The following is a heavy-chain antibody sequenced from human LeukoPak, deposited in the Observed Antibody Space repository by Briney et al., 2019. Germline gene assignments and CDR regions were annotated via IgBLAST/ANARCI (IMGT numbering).Heavy chain of an antibody. Sequence: PGESLKISCKGSGYSFTSYWIGWVRQMPGKGLEWMGTIYPGDSDTRYSPSFQGQVTISADKSISTAYLQWSSLKASDTAMYYCARGSYGQNYYYYYMDVWGKGTTVTVSS. CDR2: IYPGDSDT. J-gene: IGHJ6*03. V-gene: IGHV5-51*01. D-gene: IGHD5-18*01. CDR3: ARGSYGQNYYYYYMDV. CDR1: GYSFTSYW.